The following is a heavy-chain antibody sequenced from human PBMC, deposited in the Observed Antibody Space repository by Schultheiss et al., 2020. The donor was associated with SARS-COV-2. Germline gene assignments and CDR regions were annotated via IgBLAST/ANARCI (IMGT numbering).Heavy chain of an antibody. CDR1: GGSFSGYY. V-gene: IGHV4-59*08. CDR3: ARHGGWGSHFDL. J-gene: IGHJ2*01. Sequence: GSLRLSCAVYGGSFSGYYWSWIRQPPGKGLEWIGYIYYSGSTNYNPSLKSRVTISVDTSKNQFSLKLSSVTAADTAVYYCARHGGWGSHFDLWGRGTLVTVSS. CDR2: IYYSGST. D-gene: IGHD7-27*01.